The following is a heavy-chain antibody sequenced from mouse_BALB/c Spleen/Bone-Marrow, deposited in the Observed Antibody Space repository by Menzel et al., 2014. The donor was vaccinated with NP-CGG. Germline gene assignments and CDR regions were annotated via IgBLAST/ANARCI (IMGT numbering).Heavy chain of an antibody. J-gene: IGHJ4*01. CDR2: IRNKANGYTT. CDR1: GFTFTDYY. Sequence: EVKLMESGGGLVQPGGSLRLSCATSGFTFTDYYMSWVRQPPGKVLEWLGFIRNKANGYTTEYSASVKGRFTISRDNSQSILYLQMNTLRAEDSATYYCARNYDGAMDYWGQGTSVTVSS. CDR3: ARNYDGAMDY. V-gene: IGHV7-3*02. D-gene: IGHD2-12*01.